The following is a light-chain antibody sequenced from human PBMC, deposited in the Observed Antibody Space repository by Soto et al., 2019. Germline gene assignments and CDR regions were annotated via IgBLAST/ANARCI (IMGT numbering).Light chain of an antibody. Sequence: QSALTQPASVSGSPGQSIAISCTGTSSDVGAYNYVSWYQQHPGKAPKLMVYDVSNRPSGVSDRFSGSKSGNTASLTVSGLQPEDEADYYCSSYTTSSTPVFGRGTQLTVL. CDR2: DVS. V-gene: IGLV2-14*03. CDR1: SSDVGAYNY. CDR3: SSYTTSSTPV. J-gene: IGLJ2*01.